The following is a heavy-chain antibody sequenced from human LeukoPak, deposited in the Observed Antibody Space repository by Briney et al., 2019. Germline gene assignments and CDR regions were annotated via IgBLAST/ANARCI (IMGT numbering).Heavy chain of an antibody. CDR3: ASRLTTAVTADYYFDY. Sequence: SETLSLTCAVYGGSFSGYYWSWIRQPPGKELEWIGEINHSGSTNYNPSLKSRVTISVDTSKNQFSLKLSSVTAADTAVYYCASRLTTAVTADYYFDYWGQGTLVTVSS. V-gene: IGHV4-34*01. CDR2: INHSGST. CDR1: GGSFSGYY. D-gene: IGHD4-17*01. J-gene: IGHJ4*02.